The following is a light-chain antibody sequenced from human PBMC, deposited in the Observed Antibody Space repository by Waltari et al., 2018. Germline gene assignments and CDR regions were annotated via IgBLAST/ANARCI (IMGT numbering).Light chain of an antibody. V-gene: IGLV4-69*01. CDR3: QTWTTGIQV. Sequence: QPVLTQSPSASASLGASVKLTCTLSSGHSSYAIAWHQQQQGKAPRYLMRLNSVGSHSKGDGIPDRFSGSSSGAERYLTISNLQSEDEADYYCQTWTTGIQVFGGGTRLTVL. J-gene: IGLJ2*01. CDR2: LNSVGSH. CDR1: SGHSSYA.